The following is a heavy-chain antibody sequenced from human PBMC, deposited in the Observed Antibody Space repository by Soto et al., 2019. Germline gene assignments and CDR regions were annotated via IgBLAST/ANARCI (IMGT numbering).Heavy chain of an antibody. Sequence: SETLSLTCTVSGGSISSYYWSWIRQPPGKGLEWIGYIYYGGSTNYNPSLKSRVTISVDTSKNQFSLKLSSVTAADTAVYYCARDSSGVIDYWGQGTLVTVSS. CDR3: ARDSSGVIDY. CDR2: IYYGGST. D-gene: IGHD3-22*01. J-gene: IGHJ4*02. CDR1: GGSISSYY. V-gene: IGHV4-59*01.